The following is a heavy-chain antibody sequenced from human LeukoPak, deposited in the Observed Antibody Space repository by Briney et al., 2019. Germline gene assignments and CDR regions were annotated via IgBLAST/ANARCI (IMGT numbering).Heavy chain of an antibody. J-gene: IGHJ4*02. CDR3: ARDPEMATIEVDY. Sequence: GGSLRLSCAASGFTFSSYAMSWVRQAPGKGLEWVSAISGSGGSIYYADSVKGRFTISRDNAKNSLYLQMNSLRAEDTAVYYCARDPEMATIEVDYWGQGTLVTVSS. V-gene: IGHV3-23*01. D-gene: IGHD5-24*01. CDR2: ISGSGGSI. CDR1: GFTFSSYA.